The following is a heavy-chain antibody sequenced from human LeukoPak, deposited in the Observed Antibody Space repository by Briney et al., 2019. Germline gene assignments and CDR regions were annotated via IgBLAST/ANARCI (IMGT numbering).Heavy chain of an antibody. V-gene: IGHV3-11*01. CDR3: ARETGYYGSGSYRHWFDP. J-gene: IGHJ5*02. D-gene: IGHD3-10*01. CDR2: ISSSGSTI. Sequence: GGSLRLSCAASGFTFSDYYMSWIRQAPGKGLEWVSHISSSGSTIYYADSVRGRFTISRDNAKNSLYLQMNSLRAEDTAVYYCARETGYYGSGSYRHWFDPWGQGTLVTVSS. CDR1: GFTFSDYY.